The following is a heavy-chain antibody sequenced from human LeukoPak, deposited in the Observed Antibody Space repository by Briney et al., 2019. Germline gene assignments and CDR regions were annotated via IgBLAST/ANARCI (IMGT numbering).Heavy chain of an antibody. CDR1: GYTFTSYD. CDR3: AGYYGSGSYYDFDI. V-gene: IGHV1-8*01. CDR2: MNPNSGNA. D-gene: IGHD3-10*01. Sequence: VKVSCKASGYTFTSYDINWVRQATGQGLEWMGWMNPNSGNAGYAQKFQGRVTMTRNTSISTAYMELSSLRSEDTAVYYCAGYYGSGSYYDFDIWGQGTMVTVSS. J-gene: IGHJ3*02.